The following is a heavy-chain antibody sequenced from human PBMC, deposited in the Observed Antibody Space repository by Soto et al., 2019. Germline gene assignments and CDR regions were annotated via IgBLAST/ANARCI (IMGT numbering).Heavy chain of an antibody. J-gene: IGHJ4*02. CDR2: IYSGGST. V-gene: IGHV3-53*04. CDR3: ARDSGSDWTNY. Sequence: APGKGLEWVSVIYSGGSTYYADSVKGRFTISRHNSKNTLYLQMNSLRAEDTAVYYCARDSGSDWTNYWGQETLVTVSS. D-gene: IGHD3-9*01.